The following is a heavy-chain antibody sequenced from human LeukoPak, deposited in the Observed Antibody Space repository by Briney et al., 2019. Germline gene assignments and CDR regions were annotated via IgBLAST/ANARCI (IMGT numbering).Heavy chain of an antibody. D-gene: IGHD2-2*01. CDR2: IYSGGST. V-gene: IGHV3-53*01. CDR1: GFTVSSNY. Sequence: GGSLRLSCAASGFTVSSNYMSWVRQAPGKGLEWVSVIYSGGSTYYADSVKGRFTISRDNAKNSLYLQMNSLRAEDTAVYYCARVPYCSSTSCYPFDYWGQGTLVTVSS. J-gene: IGHJ4*02. CDR3: ARVPYCSSTSCYPFDY.